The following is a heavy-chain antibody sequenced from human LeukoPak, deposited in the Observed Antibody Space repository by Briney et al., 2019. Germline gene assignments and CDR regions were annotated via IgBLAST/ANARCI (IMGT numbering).Heavy chain of an antibody. CDR2: IYYSGST. CDR1: GGSISSYY. CDR3: ARVTTGLDY. D-gene: IGHD1-1*01. J-gene: IGHJ4*02. V-gene: IGHV4-59*01. Sequence: KPSETLSLTCTVSGGSISSYYWSWIRQPPGKGLEWIGYIYYSGSTSYNPSLKSRVTISVDTSKNQFSLKLSSVTAADTAVYYCARVTTGLDYWGQGTLVTVSS.